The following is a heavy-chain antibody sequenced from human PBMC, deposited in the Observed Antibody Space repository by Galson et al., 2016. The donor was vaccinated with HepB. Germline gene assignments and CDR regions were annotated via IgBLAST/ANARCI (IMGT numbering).Heavy chain of an antibody. Sequence: SLRLSCAVSGMSFRRAWMSWVRQAPGKGLEWLGRIRSNDDGGAADYAPKVNDRFTISRDDSKSTLFLQMDSLKTEDTAVYFCATAEFWQRLFFDFWGQGTLVTVSS. CDR1: GMSFRRAW. J-gene: IGHJ4*02. D-gene: IGHD5-12*01. CDR2: IRSNDDGGAA. V-gene: IGHV3-15*01. CDR3: ATAEFWQRLFFDF.